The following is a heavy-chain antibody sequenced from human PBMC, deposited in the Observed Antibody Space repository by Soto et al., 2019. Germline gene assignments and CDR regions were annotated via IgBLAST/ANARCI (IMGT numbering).Heavy chain of an antibody. D-gene: IGHD5-18*01. CDR3: ARDSYSYGTLTWFDP. Sequence: QVQLVESGGGVVQPGRSLRLSCAASGFTFSSYAMHWVRQAPGKGLEWVAVISYDGSNKYYADSVKGRFTISRDNSKNTLYLRMNSLRAEDTAVYYCARDSYSYGTLTWFDPWGQGTLVTVSS. V-gene: IGHV3-30-3*01. CDR2: ISYDGSNK. J-gene: IGHJ5*02. CDR1: GFTFSSYA.